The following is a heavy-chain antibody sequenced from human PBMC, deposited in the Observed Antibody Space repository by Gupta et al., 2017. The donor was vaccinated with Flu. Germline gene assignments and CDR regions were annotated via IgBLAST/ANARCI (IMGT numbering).Heavy chain of an antibody. V-gene: IGHV3-21*01. J-gene: IGHJ4*02. Sequence: GKVLDWVSSISSTSSYVYYADSAKGRFTISRDNAKNSLYLQMNSLRAEDTSVYYCARSGPIFGVVIPFDYWGQGTLVTVSS. D-gene: IGHD3-3*01. CDR3: ARSGPIFGVVIPFDY. CDR2: ISSTSSYV.